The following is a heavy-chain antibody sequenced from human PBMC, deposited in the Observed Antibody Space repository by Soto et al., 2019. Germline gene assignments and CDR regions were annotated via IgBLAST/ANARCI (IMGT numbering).Heavy chain of an antibody. CDR2: ISYDGSNK. CDR1: GFTFSSYG. D-gene: IGHD1-26*01. J-gene: IGHJ4*02. Sequence: GGSLRLSCAASGFTFSSYGMHWVRQAPGKGLEWVAVISYDGSNKYYADSVKGRFTISRDNSKNTLYLQMNSLRAEDTAVYYCAKVGSGGSYSLARPFDYWGQGTLVTVSS. V-gene: IGHV3-30*18. CDR3: AKVGSGGSYSLARPFDY.